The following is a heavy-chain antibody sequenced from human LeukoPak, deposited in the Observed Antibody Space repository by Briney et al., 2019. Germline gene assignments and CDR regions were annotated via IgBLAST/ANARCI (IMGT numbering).Heavy chain of an antibody. Sequence: TGGSLRLSCAASGFTFSSYAMSWVRQAPGKGLEWVSAISGSGGSTYYADSVKGRFTISRDNSKNTLYLQMNSLRAEDTAVYYCAKDLWFGELLPPVAYYYGMDVWGQGTTVTVSS. J-gene: IGHJ6*02. CDR3: AKDLWFGELLPPVAYYYGMDV. D-gene: IGHD3-10*01. CDR1: GFTFSSYA. V-gene: IGHV3-23*01. CDR2: ISGSGGST.